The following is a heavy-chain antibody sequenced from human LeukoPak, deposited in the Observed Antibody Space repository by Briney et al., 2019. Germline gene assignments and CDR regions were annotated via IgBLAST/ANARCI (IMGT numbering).Heavy chain of an antibody. CDR3: AREVYDILTGYLNWFDP. D-gene: IGHD3-9*01. CDR2: IYYSGST. CDR1: GGSISSYY. V-gene: IGHV4-59*01. J-gene: IGHJ5*02. Sequence: PETLSLTCTVSGGSISSYYWSWIRQPPGKGLEWIGYIYYSGSTNYNPSLKSRVTISVDTSKNQFSLKLSSVTAADTAVYYCAREVYDILTGYLNWFDPWGQGTLVTVFS.